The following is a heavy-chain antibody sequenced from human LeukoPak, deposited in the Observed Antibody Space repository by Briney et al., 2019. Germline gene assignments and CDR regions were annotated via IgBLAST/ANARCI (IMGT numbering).Heavy chain of an antibody. CDR1: GFTFSSYA. V-gene: IGHV3-23*01. J-gene: IGHJ4*02. CDR3: AKNSRHYDFWSGYLGLDY. Sequence: GGSLRLSCAASGFTFSSYAMSWVRQAPGKGLEWVSAISGSGGSTYYADSVKGRFTISRDNSKNTLYLQMNSLSAEATAVYYCAKNSRHYDFWSGYLGLDYWGQGTLVTVSS. D-gene: IGHD3-3*01. CDR2: ISGSGGST.